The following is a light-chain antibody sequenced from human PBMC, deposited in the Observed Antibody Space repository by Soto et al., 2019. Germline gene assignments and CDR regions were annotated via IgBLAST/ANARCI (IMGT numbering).Light chain of an antibody. V-gene: IGKV1-9*01. J-gene: IGKJ5*01. CDR1: QGISSY. Sequence: DIQLTQSPSFLSASVGDRVTITCRAGQGISSYLAWYQQKPGKAPKLLIYAASTLQSGVPSRSSGSGSGTEFTLTISSLQPEDFATYYCQQLNSYQITFGQGTRLEIK. CDR3: QQLNSYQIT. CDR2: AAS.